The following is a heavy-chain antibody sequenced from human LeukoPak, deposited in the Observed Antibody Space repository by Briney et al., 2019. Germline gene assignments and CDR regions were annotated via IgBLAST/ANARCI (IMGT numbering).Heavy chain of an antibody. CDR1: GYTFSSYG. CDR3: AKDQWLVLDQ. V-gene: IGHV3-30*02. J-gene: IGHJ4*02. D-gene: IGHD6-19*01. CDR2: IRYDGSNK. Sequence: GGSLRLSCAASGYTFSSYGMHWVRQAPGKGLEWVAFIRYDGSNKYYADSEMGRFTISRDNSKNTLYLQMNSLRVEDTAVYYCAKDQWLVLDQWGQGILVTVSS.